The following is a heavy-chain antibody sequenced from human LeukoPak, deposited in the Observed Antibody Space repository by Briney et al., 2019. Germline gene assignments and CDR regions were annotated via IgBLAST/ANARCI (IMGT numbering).Heavy chain of an antibody. D-gene: IGHD3-22*01. Sequence: GGSLRLSCAASGFTFSSYAMSWVRQAPGKGLEWVSAISGSGGSTYYADSVKGRFTISRDNSKNSLYLQMNSLRAEDTAVYYCARDFYPPGYYDSSGYPTNRFDYWGQGTLVTVSS. CDR2: ISGSGGST. CDR1: GFTFSSYA. CDR3: ARDFYPPGYYDSSGYPTNRFDY. V-gene: IGHV3-23*01. J-gene: IGHJ4*02.